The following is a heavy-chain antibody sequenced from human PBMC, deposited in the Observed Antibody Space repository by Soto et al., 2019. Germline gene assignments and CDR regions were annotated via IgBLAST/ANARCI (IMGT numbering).Heavy chain of an antibody. CDR3: ARRYYDCSGGSCYSPHYYYYMDV. CDR2: IYYSGST. D-gene: IGHD2-15*01. Sequence: SETLSLTCTVSGGSISSYYWSWIRQPPGKGLEWIGYIYYSGSTNYNPSLKSRVTISVDTSKDQFSLKLSSVTAADTAVYYCARRYYDCSGGSCYSPHYYYYMDVWGKGTTVTVSS. V-gene: IGHV4-59*08. CDR1: GGSISSYY. J-gene: IGHJ6*03.